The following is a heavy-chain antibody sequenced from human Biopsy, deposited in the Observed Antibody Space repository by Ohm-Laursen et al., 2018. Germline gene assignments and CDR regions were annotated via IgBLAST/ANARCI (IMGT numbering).Heavy chain of an antibody. CDR2: VYYTGST. CDR1: GDSISSYY. V-gene: IGHV4-59*01. CDR3: ARDRGYYSDRTVPGYFDL. Sequence: TLSLTCTVSGDSISSYYWSWIRQPPGKGLQWIGYVYYTGSTDHNPSLQSRVTISVDTSKNHFSLRLRSVTPADTAIYYCARDRGYYSDRTVPGYFDLWGRGTLVTVSS. J-gene: IGHJ2*01. D-gene: IGHD3-22*01.